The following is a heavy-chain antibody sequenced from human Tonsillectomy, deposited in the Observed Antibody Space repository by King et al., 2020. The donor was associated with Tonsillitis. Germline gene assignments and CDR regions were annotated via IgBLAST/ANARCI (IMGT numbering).Heavy chain of an antibody. CDR3: TKDPLYKSDYFSNYFQH. J-gene: IGHJ1*01. Sequence: HVQLVESAGGVVQSGGSLRLSCVASGFVFSTFGMHWVRQAPGKGLEWVAFAQFDGSHPYYADSVKGRFTISRDNSKNTLYLQMNSLRPEDTAVYFCTKDPLYKSDYFSNYFQHWGQGSLVTVSS. D-gene: IGHD4-17*01. CDR1: GFVFSTFG. CDR2: AQFDGSHP. V-gene: IGHV3-30*02.